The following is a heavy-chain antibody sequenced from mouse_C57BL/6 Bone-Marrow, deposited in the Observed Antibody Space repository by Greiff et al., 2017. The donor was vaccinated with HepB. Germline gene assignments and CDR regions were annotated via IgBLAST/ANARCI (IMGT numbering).Heavy chain of an antibody. CDR3: ARRGGFAY. CDR2: IDPSDSYT. J-gene: IGHJ3*01. V-gene: IGHV1-59*01. Sequence: QVQLQQSGAELVRPGPSVKLSCKASGYTFTSYWMHWVKQRPGQGLEWIGVIDPSDSYTNYNQKFKGKATLTVDTSSSTAYMQLSSLTSEDSAVYYCARRGGFAYWGQGTLVTVSA. CDR1: GYTFTSYW.